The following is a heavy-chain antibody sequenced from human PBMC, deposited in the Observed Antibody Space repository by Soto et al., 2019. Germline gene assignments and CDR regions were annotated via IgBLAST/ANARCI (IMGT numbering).Heavy chain of an antibody. CDR2: IIPIFGTA. J-gene: IGHJ4*02. V-gene: IGHV1-69*13. CDR3: ASGEWPRPYY. D-gene: IGHD6-6*01. CDR1: GGTFSSYA. Sequence: SGKVSCKASGGTFSSYAISWVRQAPGQGLDWMGRIIPIFGTAHYAQKFQGRATIPADESTSTAYMELSSLRSEDTAVYYCASGEWPRPYYWGQGTLVTVSS.